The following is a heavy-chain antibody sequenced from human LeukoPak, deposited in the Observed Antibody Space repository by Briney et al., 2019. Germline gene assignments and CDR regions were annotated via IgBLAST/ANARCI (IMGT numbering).Heavy chain of an antibody. V-gene: IGHV4-39*01. Sequence: SETLSLTCTVSGGSISSSSYYWGWIRQPPGKGLEWIVSIYYSGSTYYNPSLKSRVTISVDTYKNQFSLKLSSVTAADTAVYYCARHVLSGYLNYWYFDLWGRGTLVTVSS. CDR2: IYYSGST. CDR1: GGSISSSSYY. CDR3: ARHVLSGYLNYWYFDL. D-gene: IGHD3-3*01. J-gene: IGHJ2*01.